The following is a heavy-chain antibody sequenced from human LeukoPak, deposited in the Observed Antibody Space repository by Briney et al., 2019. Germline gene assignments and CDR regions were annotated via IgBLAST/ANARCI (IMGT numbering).Heavy chain of an antibody. D-gene: IGHD6-13*01. CDR3: AKAIYSSSRMDV. J-gene: IGHJ6*02. CDR1: GFTFSSYA. CDR2: ISGSGGST. V-gene: IGHV3-23*01. Sequence: GGALRLSCAASGFTFSSYAMSWVRQAPGKGLEWVSAISGSGGSTYYADSVKGRFTISRDNSKNTLYLQMNSLRAEDTAVYYCAKAIYSSSRMDVWGQGTTVTVSS.